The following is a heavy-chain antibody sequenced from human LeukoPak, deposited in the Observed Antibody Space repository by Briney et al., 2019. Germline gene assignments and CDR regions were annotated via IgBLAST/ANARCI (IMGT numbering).Heavy chain of an antibody. D-gene: IGHD6-19*01. J-gene: IGHJ3*02. CDR2: IYYSGST. CDR3: ARDSSGWPASQGAFDI. CDR1: GGSISSYY. Sequence: SETLSLTCTVSGGSISSYYWSWIRQPPGKGLEWIGYIYYSGSTNYNPSLKSRVTISVDTSKNQFPLKLSSVTAADTAVYYCARDSSGWPASQGAFDIWGQGTMVTVSS. V-gene: IGHV4-59*01.